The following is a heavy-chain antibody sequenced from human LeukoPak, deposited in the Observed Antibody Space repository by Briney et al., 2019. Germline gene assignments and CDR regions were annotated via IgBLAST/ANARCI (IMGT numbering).Heavy chain of an antibody. D-gene: IGHD6-13*01. J-gene: IGHJ4*02. CDR3: AKDLLAAAAYYFDY. CDR2: ISWNSGSI. Sequence: PGGSLRLSCAASGFTFDDYAMHWVRQAPGKGLEWVSGISWNSGSIGYADSVKGRFTISRDNAKNSLYLQMNSLRAEDTALYYCAKDLLAAAAYYFDYWGQGTLVTVSS. CDR1: GFTFDDYA. V-gene: IGHV3-9*01.